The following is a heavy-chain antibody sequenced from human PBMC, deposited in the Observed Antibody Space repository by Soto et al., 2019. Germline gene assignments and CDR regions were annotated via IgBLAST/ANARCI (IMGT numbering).Heavy chain of an antibody. J-gene: IGHJ4*02. CDR2: IYYSGST. CDR1: GGSISSSSYY. Sequence: QLQLQESGPGLVKPSETLSLTCTVSGGSISSSSYYWGWIRQPPGKGLALIGSIYYSGSTDYNTSLKSRVTISVDTSKNQFSLKLSSVTAADTAVYYCARRRYSSSTFDYWGQGTLVTVSS. V-gene: IGHV4-39*01. CDR3: ARRRYSSSTFDY. D-gene: IGHD6-6*01.